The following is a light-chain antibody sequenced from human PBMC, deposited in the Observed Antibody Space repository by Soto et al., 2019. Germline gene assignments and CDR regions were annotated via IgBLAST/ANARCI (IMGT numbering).Light chain of an antibody. CDR3: QQYGSSPKT. CDR1: QSVAGSY. CDR2: ATS. V-gene: IGKV3-20*01. J-gene: IGKJ1*01. Sequence: EIVLTQSPGTLSLSPGERATLSCRASQSVAGSYLAWYQQRPGQAPRLVIYATSSRATGIPDRFSGSGSGTDFTLTISRLEPEDFAVYYCQQYGSSPKTFGQGTKVDIK.